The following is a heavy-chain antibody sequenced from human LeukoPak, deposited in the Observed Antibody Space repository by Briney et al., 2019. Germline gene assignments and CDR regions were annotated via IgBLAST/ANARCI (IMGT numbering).Heavy chain of an antibody. V-gene: IGHV4-61*02. CDR3: ARDLAAGGGSYYSNYYYYMDV. CDR2: IYTSGST. CDR1: GGSISSGSYY. Sequence: SETLSLTCTVSGGSISSGSYYWSWIRQPAWKGLEWIGRIYTSGSTNYNPSLKSRVTISVDTSKNQFSLKLSSVTAADTAVYYCARDLAAGGGSYYSNYYYYMDVWGKGTTVTVSS. J-gene: IGHJ6*03. D-gene: IGHD2-15*01.